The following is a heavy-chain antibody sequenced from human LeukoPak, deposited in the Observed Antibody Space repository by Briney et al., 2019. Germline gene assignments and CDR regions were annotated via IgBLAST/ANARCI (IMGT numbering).Heavy chain of an antibody. D-gene: IGHD3-22*01. CDR1: GGSISSSSYY. CDR3: ARAPNYYDSSGYYYRLIRVWFDP. J-gene: IGHJ5*02. Sequence: PSETLSLTCTVSGGSISSSSYYWGWIRQPPGKGLEWIGSIYYSGSTYYNPSLKSRVTISVDTSKNQFSLKLSSVTAADTAVYYCARAPNYYDSSGYYYRLIRVWFDPWGQGTLVTVSS. CDR2: IYYSGST. V-gene: IGHV4-39*07.